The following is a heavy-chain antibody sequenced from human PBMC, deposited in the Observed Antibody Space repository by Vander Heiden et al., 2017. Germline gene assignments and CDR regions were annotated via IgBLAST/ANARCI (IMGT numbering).Heavy chain of an antibody. D-gene: IGHD2-15*01. Sequence: EVQLLESGGGLVQPGGSLRLSCAASGFTFSSYAMSWVRQAPGKGLEWVSAISGSGGSTYYADSGKCRFTISRDNAKNTRYLQMNSLRAEDTAVYYCAKGFKGGAATTYFDYWGQGTLVTVSS. CDR2: ISGSGGST. J-gene: IGHJ4*02. V-gene: IGHV3-23*01. CDR1: GFTFSSYA. CDR3: AKGFKGGAATTYFDY.